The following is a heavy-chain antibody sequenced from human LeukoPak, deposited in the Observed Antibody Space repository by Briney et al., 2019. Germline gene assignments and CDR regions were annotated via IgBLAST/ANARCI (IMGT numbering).Heavy chain of an antibody. V-gene: IGHV3-30*01. D-gene: IGHD3-16*01. CDR1: GFTFSSYA. J-gene: IGHJ4*02. CDR3: AREFSGEFDY. CDR2: ISYDGSNN. Sequence: PGRSLRLSCAASGFTFSSYAMHWVRQAPGKGLEWVAVISYDGSNNYYADSVKGRFTISRDNSKNTLYLQMNSPRAEDTAVYYCAREFSGEFDYWGQGTLVTVSS.